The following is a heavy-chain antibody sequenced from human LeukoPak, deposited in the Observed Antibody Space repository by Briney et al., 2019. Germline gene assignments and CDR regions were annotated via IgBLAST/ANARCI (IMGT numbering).Heavy chain of an antibody. Sequence: GGSLRLSCAASGFTFSSYSMNWVRQAPGKGLEWVSSISSSSSYIYYADSVKGRFTISRDNAKNSLYLQMSSLRAEDTAVYYCASHPGIAAAGANWFDPWGQGTLVTVSS. CDR3: ASHPGIAAAGANWFDP. CDR2: ISSSSSYI. V-gene: IGHV3-21*01. D-gene: IGHD6-13*01. J-gene: IGHJ5*02. CDR1: GFTFSSYS.